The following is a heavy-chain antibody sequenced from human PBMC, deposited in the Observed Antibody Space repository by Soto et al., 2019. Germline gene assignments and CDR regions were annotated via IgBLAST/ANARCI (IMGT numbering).Heavy chain of an antibody. CDR3: ARVGYSYGSANWFDP. Sequence: SVKVSCKASGGTFSSYTISWVRQAPGQGLEWMGRIIPILGIANYAQKFQGRVTITADESTSTAYMELSSLRSEDTAVYYCARVGYSYGSANWFDPWGQGTLVTVSS. CDR1: GGTFSSYT. CDR2: IIPILGIA. V-gene: IGHV1-69*02. D-gene: IGHD5-18*01. J-gene: IGHJ5*02.